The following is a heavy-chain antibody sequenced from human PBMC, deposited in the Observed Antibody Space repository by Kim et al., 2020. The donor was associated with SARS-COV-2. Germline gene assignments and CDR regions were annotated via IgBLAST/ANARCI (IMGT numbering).Heavy chain of an antibody. Sequence: VKGRFTISRDNAKNSLYLQMNSLRAEDTAVYYCARGIPGIAVAGAFDYWGQGTLVTVSS. D-gene: IGHD6-19*01. J-gene: IGHJ4*02. V-gene: IGHV3-48*03. CDR3: ARGIPGIAVAGAFDY.